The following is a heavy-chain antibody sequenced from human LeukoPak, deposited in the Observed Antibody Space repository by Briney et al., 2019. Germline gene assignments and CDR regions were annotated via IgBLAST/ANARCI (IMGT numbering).Heavy chain of an antibody. CDR2: IRSKANSYAT. CDR3: TRLAAAGTGD. V-gene: IGHV3-73*01. J-gene: IGHJ4*02. Sequence: PGESLRLSCAASGFTFSGSAMHWVRQASGKGLEWVGRIRSKANSYATAYAASVKGRFTISRDDSKNTAYLQMNSLKTEDTAVYYCTRLAAAGTGDWGQGTLVTVSS. D-gene: IGHD6-13*01. CDR1: GFTFSGSA.